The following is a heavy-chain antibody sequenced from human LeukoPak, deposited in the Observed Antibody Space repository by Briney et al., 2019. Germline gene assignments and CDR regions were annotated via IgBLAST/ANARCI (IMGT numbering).Heavy chain of an antibody. J-gene: IGHJ4*02. CDR3: ASYGSVDY. D-gene: IGHD3-10*01. Sequence: GGSLRLSCAASGFTFSSYAMHWVRQAPGKGLEWVAVISYDGSNKYYADSVKGRFTISRDNSKNTLYLQMNSLRAEDTAVYYCASYGSVDYWGQGTLVTVSS. CDR1: GFTFSSYA. CDR2: ISYDGSNK. V-gene: IGHV3-30*04.